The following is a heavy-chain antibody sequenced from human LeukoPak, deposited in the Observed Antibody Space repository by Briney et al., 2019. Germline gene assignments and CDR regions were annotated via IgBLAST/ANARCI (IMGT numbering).Heavy chain of an antibody. CDR3: ARDGPATAGGY. CDR1: GGSISSSSYY. CDR2: IYYSGST. V-gene: IGHV4-39*07. J-gene: IGHJ4*02. Sequence: SETLSLTCTVSGGSISSSSYYWGWIRQPPGKGLEWIGSIYYSGSTYYNPSLKSRVTISVDTSKNQFSLKLSSVTAADTAVYYCARDGPATAGGYWGQGTLVTVSS. D-gene: IGHD2-2*01.